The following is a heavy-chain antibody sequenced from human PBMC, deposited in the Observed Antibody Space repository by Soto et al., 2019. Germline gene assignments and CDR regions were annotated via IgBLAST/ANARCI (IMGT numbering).Heavy chain of an antibody. CDR3: ARPRRIAAAGGIGRAGNFQH. V-gene: IGHV1-8*01. CDR1: GYTFISYD. J-gene: IGHJ1*01. CDR2: MNSNNGNT. Sequence: QVQLVQSGAEVKKTGASVKVSCKASGYTFISYDIHWVRQATGQGLEWMGWMNSNNGNTGFAQKFQGRVTMTRNTSMSTAYLELSSLRSEDTAVYYCARPRRIAAAGGIGRAGNFQHWGQGTLVIVSS. D-gene: IGHD6-13*01.